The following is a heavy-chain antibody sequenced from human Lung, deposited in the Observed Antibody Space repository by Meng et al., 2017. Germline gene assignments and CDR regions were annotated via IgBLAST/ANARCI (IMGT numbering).Heavy chain of an antibody. D-gene: IGHD6-13*01. V-gene: IGHV3-30*18. Sequence: QVQLVESGGGVVQPGRSLRLSCAASGFTFSSYGMHWVRQAPGTGLEWVAVISYDGSNKYYADSVKGRFTISRDNSKNTLYLQMNSLRAEDTAVYYCAKDLSKQQQLGELDYWGQGTLVTVSS. CDR1: GFTFSSYG. J-gene: IGHJ4*02. CDR3: AKDLSKQQQLGELDY. CDR2: ISYDGSNK.